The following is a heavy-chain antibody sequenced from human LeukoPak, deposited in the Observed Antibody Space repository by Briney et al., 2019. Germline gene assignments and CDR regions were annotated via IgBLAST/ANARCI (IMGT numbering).Heavy chain of an antibody. CDR3: ARRDTSGWRYFDY. CDR2: IYHSGTT. J-gene: IGHJ4*02. Sequence: PSETLSLTCTVSNYSMISVYYWDWIRQPPGKGLEWIGSIYHSGTTYYNPSLKSRVTISVDTTKNQFFMRLTSVTATDTAVYFCARRDTSGWRYFDYWGQGTLLTVSS. D-gene: IGHD6-19*01. V-gene: IGHV4-38-2*02. CDR1: NYSMISVYY.